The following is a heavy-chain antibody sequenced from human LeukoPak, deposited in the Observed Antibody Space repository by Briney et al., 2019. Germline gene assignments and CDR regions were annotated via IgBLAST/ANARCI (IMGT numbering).Heavy chain of an antibody. Sequence: PSETLSLTCTVSGGSISSSSYYWGWIRQPPGKGLEWIGSIYYSGSTYYNPSLKSRVTISVDTSKNQFSLKLSSVTAADTAVYYCATEVVVVAATPDFFDYWGQGTLVTVSS. CDR3: ATEVVVVAATPDFFDY. D-gene: IGHD2-15*01. V-gene: IGHV4-39*07. CDR1: GGSISSSSYY. CDR2: IYYSGST. J-gene: IGHJ4*02.